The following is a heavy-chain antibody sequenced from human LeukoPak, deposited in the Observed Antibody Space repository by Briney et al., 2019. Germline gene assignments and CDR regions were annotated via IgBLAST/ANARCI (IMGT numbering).Heavy chain of an antibody. J-gene: IGHJ3*02. CDR1: GGSISSDY. CDR2: IYYSGTT. D-gene: IGHD3-22*01. Sequence: SETLSLTCTVSGGSISSDYWSWIRQPPGKGLEWIGYIYYSGTTNYNPSLKSRVTISVDRSKNQFSLKLSSVTAADTAVYYCARASYDSSGYYLPYAFDIWGQGTMVTVSS. V-gene: IGHV4-59*12. CDR3: ARASYDSSGYYLPYAFDI.